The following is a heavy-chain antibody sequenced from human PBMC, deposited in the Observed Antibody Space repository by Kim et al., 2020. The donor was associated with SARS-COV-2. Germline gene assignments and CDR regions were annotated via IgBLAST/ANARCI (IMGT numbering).Heavy chain of an antibody. CDR1: GFTFSSYG. Sequence: GGSLRLYCAASGFTFSSYGMHWVRQAPGKGLEWVAVIWYDGSNKYYADSVKGRFTISRDNSKNTLYLQMNSLRAEDTAVYYCARGPGFTVNWGQGTLVTVSS. V-gene: IGHV3-33*01. CDR3: ARGPGFTVN. J-gene: IGHJ4*02. CDR2: IWYDGSNK. D-gene: IGHD4-4*01.